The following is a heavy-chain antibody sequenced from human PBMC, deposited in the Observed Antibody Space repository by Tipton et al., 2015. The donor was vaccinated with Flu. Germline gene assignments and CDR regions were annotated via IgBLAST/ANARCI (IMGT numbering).Heavy chain of an antibody. CDR3: ARWGFIYGGNTHEWFDP. Sequence: TLSLTCTVSGYSISSGYYWGWIRQPPGKGLEWIGSIYHSGSTYYNPSLKSRVTISVDTSKNQFSLKLSSVTAADTAVYYCARWGFIYGGNTHEWFDPWGQGTLVTASS. CDR2: IYHSGST. CDR1: GYSISSGYY. V-gene: IGHV4-38-2*02. D-gene: IGHD4-23*01. J-gene: IGHJ5*02.